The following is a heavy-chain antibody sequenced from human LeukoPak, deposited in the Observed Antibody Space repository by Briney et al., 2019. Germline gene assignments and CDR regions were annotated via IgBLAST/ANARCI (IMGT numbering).Heavy chain of an antibody. V-gene: IGHV3-30*03. CDR3: ARDSGYSYGYYFDY. Sequence: GGSLRLSCAASGFTFSSYGMHWVRQAPGKGLEWVAVISYDGSNKYYADSVKGRFTISRDNSKNTLYLQMNSLRAEDTAVYYCARDSGYSYGYYFDYWGQGTLVTVSS. D-gene: IGHD5-18*01. J-gene: IGHJ4*02. CDR1: GFTFSSYG. CDR2: ISYDGSNK.